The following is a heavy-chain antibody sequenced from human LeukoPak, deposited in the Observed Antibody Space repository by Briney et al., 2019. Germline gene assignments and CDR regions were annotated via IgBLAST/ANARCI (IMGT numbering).Heavy chain of an antibody. D-gene: IGHD3-22*01. V-gene: IGHV3-49*04. CDR2: IRSKAYGGTT. Sequence: GGSLRLSCTASGFTFGDYAMSWVRQAPGKGLECVGFIRSKAYGGTTEYAASVKGRFTISRDDSKSIAYLQMNSLKTEDTAVYYCTRVGSYDSSGFHFDYWGQGTLVTVSS. CDR3: TRVGSYDSSGFHFDY. CDR1: GFTFGDYA. J-gene: IGHJ4*02.